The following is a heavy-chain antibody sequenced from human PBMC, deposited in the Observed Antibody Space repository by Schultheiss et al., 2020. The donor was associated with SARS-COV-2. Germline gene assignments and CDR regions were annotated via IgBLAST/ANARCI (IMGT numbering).Heavy chain of an antibody. V-gene: IGHV3-NL1*01. CDR1: GFTFSSYG. J-gene: IGHJ6*03. CDR2: ITGGGRGR. CDR3: ASLPPRYYYYMDV. Sequence: GGSLRLSCAASGFTFSSYGMHWVRQAPGKGLEWVSGITGGGRGRYYVDSVKGRFTISRDNSKNTLYLQMNSLRGEDTAVYYCASLPPRYYYYMDVWGKGTTVTVSS.